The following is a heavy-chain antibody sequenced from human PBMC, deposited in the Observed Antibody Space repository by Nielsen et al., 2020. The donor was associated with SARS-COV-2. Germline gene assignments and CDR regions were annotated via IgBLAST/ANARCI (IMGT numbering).Heavy chain of an antibody. V-gene: IGHV3-9*01. D-gene: IGHD2-2*01. J-gene: IGHJ4*02. CDR1: GFTFDDYA. CDR2: ISWNSGSI. CDR3: AKVQLAFDY. Sequence: GGSLRLSCAASGFTFDDYAMHWVRQAPGKGLEWVSGISWNSGSIGYADSVKGRFTISRDNAKNSLYLQMNSLRAEDTALYYCAKVQLAFDYWGQGTLVTVSS.